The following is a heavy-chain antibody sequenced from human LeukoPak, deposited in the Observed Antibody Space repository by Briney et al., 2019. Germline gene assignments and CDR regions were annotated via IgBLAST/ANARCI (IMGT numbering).Heavy chain of an antibody. Sequence: ASVKVSCKTSGYSFTDYYMHWVRQAPGQGLEWMGWVNPNSGGTSSAQKFQGRVTMTRDTSITTVYMEVSWLTSDDTAIYYCARADRLHGGPYLIGPWGQGTLVTVSS. V-gene: IGHV1-2*02. CDR3: ARADRLHGGPYLIGP. CDR1: GYSFTDYY. CDR2: VNPNSGGT. J-gene: IGHJ5*02. D-gene: IGHD2-21*01.